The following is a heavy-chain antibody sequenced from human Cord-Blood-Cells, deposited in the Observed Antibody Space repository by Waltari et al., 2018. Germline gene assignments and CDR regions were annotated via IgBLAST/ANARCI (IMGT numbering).Heavy chain of an antibody. J-gene: IGHJ3*02. D-gene: IGHD1-20*01. CDR2: IIPIFGTA. CDR3: ARKNVSNWNRDAFDI. Sequence: QVQLVQSGAEVKKPGSSVKVSCTASGGTFSSYAISWVRQAPGQGFEWMGGIIPIFGTANYAQKFQGRVTITADESTSTAYMELSSLRSEDTAVYYCARKNVSNWNRDAFDIWGQGTMVTVSS. CDR1: GGTFSSYA. V-gene: IGHV1-69*01.